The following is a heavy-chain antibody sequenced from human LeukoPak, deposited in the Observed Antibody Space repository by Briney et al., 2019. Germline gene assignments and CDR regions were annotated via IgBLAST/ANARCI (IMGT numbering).Heavy chain of an antibody. V-gene: IGHV1-18*01. Sequence: ASVKVSCKASGYTFTSYGISWVRRAPGQGLEWMGWISAYNGNTNSAQKLQGRVTMTTDTSTSTAYMELRSLRSDDTAVYYCARGRKDYGDYYFDSWGQGTLVTVSS. CDR1: GYTFTSYG. CDR3: ARGRKDYGDYYFDS. J-gene: IGHJ4*02. CDR2: ISAYNGNT. D-gene: IGHD4-17*01.